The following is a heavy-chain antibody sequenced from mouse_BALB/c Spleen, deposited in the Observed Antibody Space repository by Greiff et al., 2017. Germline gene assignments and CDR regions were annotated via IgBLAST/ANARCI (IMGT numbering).Heavy chain of an antibody. V-gene: IGHV1-80*01. CDR1: GYAFSSYW. CDR2: IYPGDGDT. D-gene: IGHD1-1*01. CDR3: ARSDYYGSSPFAY. Sequence: VQLVESGAELVRPGSSVKISCKASGYAFSSYWMNWVKQRPGQGLEWIGQIYPGDGDTNYNGKFKGKATLTADKSSSTAYMQLSSLTSEDSAVYFCARSDYYGSSPFAYWGQGTLVTVSA. J-gene: IGHJ3*01.